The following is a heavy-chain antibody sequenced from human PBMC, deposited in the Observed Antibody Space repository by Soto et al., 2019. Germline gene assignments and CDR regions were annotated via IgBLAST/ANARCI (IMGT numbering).Heavy chain of an antibody. CDR1: GGSIDSANYY. J-gene: IGHJ6*02. Sequence: KTSETLSLTGRVFGGSIDSANYYWTWIRQLPGKGPEWIGNIYYSGTTFYNPSLKSRLTISIDTSRNQFSLQLTSVTAADTAVYFCARDQGYRYFFSAPDYYYHMDIWGQGTTVTVSS. CDR3: ARDQGYRYFFSAPDYYYHMDI. CDR2: IYYSGTT. D-gene: IGHD5-18*01. V-gene: IGHV4-30-4*01.